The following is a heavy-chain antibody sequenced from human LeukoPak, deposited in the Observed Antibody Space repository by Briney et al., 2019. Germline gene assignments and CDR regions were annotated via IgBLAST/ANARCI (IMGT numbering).Heavy chain of an antibody. CDR2: IYSGGST. J-gene: IGHJ4*02. Sequence: GGSLSLSCAASGFTVSSNYMSWVRQAPGKGLEWVSVIYSGGSTYYADSVKGRFTISRDNSKNTLYLQMNSLRAEDTAVYYCAYSGYDYYFDYWGQGTLVTVSS. CDR1: GFTVSSNY. V-gene: IGHV3-53*01. D-gene: IGHD5-12*01. CDR3: AYSGYDYYFDY.